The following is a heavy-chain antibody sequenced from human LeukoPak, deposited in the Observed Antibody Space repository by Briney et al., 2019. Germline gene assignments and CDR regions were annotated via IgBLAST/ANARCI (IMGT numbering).Heavy chain of an antibody. J-gene: IGHJ4*02. CDR1: GGSIASSSYY. D-gene: IGHD6-19*01. CDR2: IYYNGNT. Sequence: PETLSLTCTVSGGSIASSSYYWGWIRQPPGKGLEWIGSIYYNGNTYYKPSLNSRVTISGDTSKNQFSLRLSSVTAADTAIYYCARHRAVASYWDFDYWGQGTLVTVSA. CDR3: ARHRAVASYWDFDY. V-gene: IGHV4-39*01.